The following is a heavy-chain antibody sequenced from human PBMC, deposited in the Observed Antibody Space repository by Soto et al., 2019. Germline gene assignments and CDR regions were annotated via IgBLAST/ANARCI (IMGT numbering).Heavy chain of an antibody. CDR3: ARLMFRGGDFDY. CDR1: VGSISSSAYY. V-gene: IGHV4-39*01. Sequence: SETLSLTCTVSVGSISSSAYYWGWIRQPPGKGLEWIASIYYTWSTYYNPSLKSRVTVSVDTSKNQFSLKVTSVTAADTAVYYCARLMFRGGDFDYWGQGTLVTVSS. J-gene: IGHJ4*02. D-gene: IGHD2-15*01. CDR2: IYYTWST.